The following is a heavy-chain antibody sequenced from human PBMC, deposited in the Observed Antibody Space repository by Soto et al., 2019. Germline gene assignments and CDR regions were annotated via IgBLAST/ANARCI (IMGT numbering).Heavy chain of an antibody. Sequence: QVQLQQWGAGLLKPSETLSLTCAVYGGSFNPYYWSWIRQTPGKGLEWIGDINHSGSTSYNPSIKSRVTISVDTSKYQFSLRLRAVTAADTAVYYCARGYSVEGDYYFDYWGQGTLVTVSA. V-gene: IGHV4-34*01. D-gene: IGHD2-15*01. CDR1: GGSFNPYY. CDR2: INHSGST. J-gene: IGHJ4*02. CDR3: ARGYSVEGDYYFDY.